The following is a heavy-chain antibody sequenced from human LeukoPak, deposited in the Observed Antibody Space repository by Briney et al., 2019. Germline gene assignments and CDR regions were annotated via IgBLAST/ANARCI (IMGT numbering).Heavy chain of an antibody. D-gene: IGHD5-18*01. CDR2: IIPIFGTA. CDR1: GGTFSSYA. Sequence: ASVKVSCKASGGTFSSYAISWVRQAPGQGLEWMGGIIPIFGTANYAQKFQGRVTITTDESTSTAYMELSSLRSEDTAVYYCATHGGYSYGLFYYWGQGTLGTGSS. CDR3: ATHGGYSYGLFYY. J-gene: IGHJ4*03. V-gene: IGHV1-69*05.